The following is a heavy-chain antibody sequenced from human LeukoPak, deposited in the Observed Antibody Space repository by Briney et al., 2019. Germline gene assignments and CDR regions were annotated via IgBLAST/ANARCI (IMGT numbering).Heavy chain of an antibody. J-gene: IGHJ6*02. CDR2: IYTSGST. D-gene: IGHD6-6*01. V-gene: IGHV4-61*02. CDR3: ARAFIAARPDYYYYGMDV. CDR1: GCSISSGSYY. Sequence: SETLSLTCTVSGCSISSGSYYWSWLRQPAGKGLEWIGRIYTSGSTNYNPSLKSRVTISVDTSKNQFSLKLSSVTAADTAVYYCARAFIAARPDYYYYGMDVWGQGTTVTVSS.